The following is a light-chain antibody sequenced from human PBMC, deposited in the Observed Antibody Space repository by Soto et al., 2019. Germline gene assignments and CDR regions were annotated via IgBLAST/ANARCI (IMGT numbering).Light chain of an antibody. Sequence: DIQMTQSPSTLSASVGDRVTITCRASQSISSLLAWYQQKPGKAPKLLIYDASSLESGVPSRFSGSGYGTEFTLTISSLKPDDFSTYYCQQYNSYSGYTFGQGTKLEIK. CDR3: QQYNSYSGYT. CDR1: QSISSL. J-gene: IGKJ2*01. V-gene: IGKV1-5*01. CDR2: DAS.